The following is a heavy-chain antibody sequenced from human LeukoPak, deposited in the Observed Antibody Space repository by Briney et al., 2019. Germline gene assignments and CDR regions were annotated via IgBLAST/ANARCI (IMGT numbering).Heavy chain of an antibody. Sequence: AISXVXQAXXXXLXWXGXIIPIFGTANYAQKFQGRVTITADESTSTAYMELSSLRSEDTAVYYCARDRVTTVYYYGMDVWGQGTTVTVSS. D-gene: IGHD4-11*01. V-gene: IGHV1-69*01. CDR3: ARDRVTTVYYYGMDV. J-gene: IGHJ6*02. CDR2: IIPIFGTA. CDR1: A.